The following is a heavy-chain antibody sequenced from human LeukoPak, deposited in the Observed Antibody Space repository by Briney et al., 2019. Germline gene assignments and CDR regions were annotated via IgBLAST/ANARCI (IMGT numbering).Heavy chain of an antibody. D-gene: IGHD3-22*01. CDR2: LYYTGTT. CDR3: ARERSSVIEVVEGHDVFDI. Sequence: SETLSLTCIVSGVSITSSNYYWGWIRQTPGKGLEWIGSLYYTGTTYYNLSLKSRVTMSVDTSKNQFSLKVRSVIAADTAVYYCARERSSVIEVVEGHDVFDIWGQGTMVTVSS. CDR1: GVSITSSNYY. J-gene: IGHJ3*02. V-gene: IGHV4-39*07.